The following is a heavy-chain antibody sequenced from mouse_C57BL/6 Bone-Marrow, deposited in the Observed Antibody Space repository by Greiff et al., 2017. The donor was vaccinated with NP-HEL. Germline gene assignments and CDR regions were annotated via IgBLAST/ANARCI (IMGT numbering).Heavy chain of an antibody. CDR2: IDPENGDT. CDR3: TTDSDYYGSSYGFDV. Sequence: EVQLQQSGAELVRPGASVKLSCTASGFNIKDDYMHWVKQRPEQGLEWIGWIDPENGDTEYASKFQGKATITADTSSNTAYLQLSSLTSEDTAVYYCTTDSDYYGSSYGFDVWGTGTTVTVSS. J-gene: IGHJ1*03. CDR1: GFNIKDDY. V-gene: IGHV14-4*01. D-gene: IGHD1-1*01.